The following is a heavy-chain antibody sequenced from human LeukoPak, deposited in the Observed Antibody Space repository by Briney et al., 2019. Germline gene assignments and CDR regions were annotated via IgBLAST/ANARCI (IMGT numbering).Heavy chain of an antibody. CDR2: IYYSGST. CDR3: ARHDPRSGSYPPFDY. J-gene: IGHJ4*02. V-gene: IGHV4-39*01. D-gene: IGHD1-26*01. Sequence: PSETLSLTCTVSNGSISSSRYYWGWIRQPPGKGLEWIGTIYYSGSTYYNPSLKSRVTISVDTSKNQFSLKLTSVTAADTAVYYCARHDPRSGSYPPFDYWGQGTLVTVSS. CDR1: NGSISSSRYY.